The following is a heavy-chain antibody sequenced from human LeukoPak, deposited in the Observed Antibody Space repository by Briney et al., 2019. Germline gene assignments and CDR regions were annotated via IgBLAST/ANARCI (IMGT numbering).Heavy chain of an antibody. CDR3: ARQYGGAIVATITDY. V-gene: IGHV4-59*08. J-gene: IGHJ4*02. Sequence: SETLSLTCSVSGGSINSYYWNWIRQPPGKGLEWIGYIYYRGDTNYNPSLKSRVTISVDTSKKQFSLKLSSVTAADTAVYYCARQYGGAIVATITDYWGQGTLVTVSS. CDR1: GGSINSYY. D-gene: IGHD5-12*01. CDR2: IYYRGDT.